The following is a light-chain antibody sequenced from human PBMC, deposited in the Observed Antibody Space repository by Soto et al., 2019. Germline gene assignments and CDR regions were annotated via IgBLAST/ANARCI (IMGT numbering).Light chain of an antibody. J-gene: IGKJ4*01. CDR1: RSLLHSNGDNY. Sequence: DIVMTQSPLSLPVTPREPASISCRSSRSLLHSNGDNYLDWYVQKPGQSPRLLIYLASNRASGVPDRFSSGGSARDFTMKISRVEPEDVGVYYNMQAVQSPLTFGGGTKAEIK. CDR3: MQAVQSPLT. V-gene: IGKV2-28*01. CDR2: LAS.